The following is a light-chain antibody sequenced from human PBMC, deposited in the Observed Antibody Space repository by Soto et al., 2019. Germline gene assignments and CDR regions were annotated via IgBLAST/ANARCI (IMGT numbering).Light chain of an antibody. Sequence: AIQLTQSPSSLSASVGDRVTITCRASQAIRSALGWYQQRPGKVPKLLIYAASSLQSGVPSRFSGSGSGTDFTLTISSLQPEDFATYYCLQDYDFPRTFGQGTKVEIK. J-gene: IGKJ1*01. CDR1: QAIRSA. CDR2: AAS. CDR3: LQDYDFPRT. V-gene: IGKV1-6*01.